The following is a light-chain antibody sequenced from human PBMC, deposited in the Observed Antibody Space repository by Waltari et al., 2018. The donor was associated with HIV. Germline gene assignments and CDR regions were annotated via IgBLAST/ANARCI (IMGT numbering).Light chain of an antibody. Sequence: QSVLTQPPSASGTPGQRVTISCSGRRSNIRSTTVRWYQQLPGTAPKLFIYSNNQRPSGVPDRFSGAKSGTSASLAISGLQSEDEADYYCAAWDDSLNGWVFGGGTKLTVV. CDR3: AAWDDSLNGWV. V-gene: IGLV1-44*01. CDR2: SNN. J-gene: IGLJ3*02. CDR1: RSNIRSTT.